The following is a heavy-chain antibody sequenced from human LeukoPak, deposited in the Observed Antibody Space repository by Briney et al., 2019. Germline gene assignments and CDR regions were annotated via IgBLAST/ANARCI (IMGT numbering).Heavy chain of an antibody. CDR2: MNPNSGNT. CDR1: GYTFTNYD. CDR3: ARDGYCSSTSCYEIDY. J-gene: IGHJ4*02. V-gene: IGHV1-8*02. D-gene: IGHD2-2*03. Sequence: ASVKVSCKASGYTFTNYDINWVRQATGQGLEWMGWMNPNSGNTGYGQKFQGRVTMTRDTSISTAYMELSRLRSDDTAVYYCARDGYCSSTSCYEIDYWGQGTLVTVSS.